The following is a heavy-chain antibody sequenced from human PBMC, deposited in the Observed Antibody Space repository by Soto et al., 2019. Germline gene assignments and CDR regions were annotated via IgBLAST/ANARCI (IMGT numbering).Heavy chain of an antibody. V-gene: IGHV3-30*18. CDR2: ISFDGSII. D-gene: IGHD6-6*01. CDR1: GFMFGDYG. CDR3: AKDRVIAFRPWNFYGMDV. Sequence: PGGSLRFSCGGSGFMFGDYGIHWVRQTPGKGLEWVGVISFDGSIIYYADSVKGRFTISRDNSKNTLFLQMNSLRAEDTAVYYCAKDRVIAFRPWNFYGMDVWAQGT. J-gene: IGHJ6*02.